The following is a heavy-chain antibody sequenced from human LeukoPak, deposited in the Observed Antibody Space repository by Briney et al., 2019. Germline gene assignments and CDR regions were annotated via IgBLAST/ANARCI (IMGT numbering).Heavy chain of an antibody. V-gene: IGHV4-59*01. D-gene: IGHD1-26*01. CDR1: GGSITGYY. CDR3: ARSSGMYFY. J-gene: IGHJ4*02. CDR2: IYYNGTT. Sequence: SETLSLTCTVSGGSITGYYWTWIRQPPEKGLEWIGYIYYNGTTNYNPSLKSRLTISLNTSKKQFSLNLSSVTAADTAVYYCARSSGMYFYWGQGTLVTVSS.